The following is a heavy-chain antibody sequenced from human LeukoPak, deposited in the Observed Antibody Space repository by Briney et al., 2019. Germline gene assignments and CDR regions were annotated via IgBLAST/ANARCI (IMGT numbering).Heavy chain of an antibody. Sequence: SETLSLTCAVSGYSISSGHYWGWIRQPPGKGLEWIGSIYHSGSTYYNPSLKSRVTISVDTSKNQFSLKLSSVTAADTAVYYCARDGGGSYSGPQYFQHWGQGTLVTVSS. CDR1: GYSISSGHY. V-gene: IGHV4-38-2*02. D-gene: IGHD1-26*01. CDR3: ARDGGGSYSGPQYFQH. CDR2: IYHSGST. J-gene: IGHJ1*01.